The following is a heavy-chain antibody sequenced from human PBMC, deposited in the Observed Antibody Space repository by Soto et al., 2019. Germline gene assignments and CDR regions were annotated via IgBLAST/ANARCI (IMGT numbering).Heavy chain of an antibody. D-gene: IGHD4-17*01. Sequence: PSETLSLTCAVYGGSFSGYYWSWIRQPPGKGLEWIGEINHSGSTNYNPSLKSRVTISVDTSKNQFSLKLSSVTAADTAVYYCARSWTTVPYYFDYWGQGTLVTVSS. CDR3: ARSWTTVPYYFDY. V-gene: IGHV4-34*01. CDR1: GGSFSGYY. J-gene: IGHJ4*02. CDR2: INHSGST.